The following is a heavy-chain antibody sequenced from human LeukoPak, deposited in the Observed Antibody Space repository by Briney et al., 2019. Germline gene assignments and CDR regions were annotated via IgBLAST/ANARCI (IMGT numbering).Heavy chain of an antibody. CDR2: IYYSGST. V-gene: IGHV4-39*07. J-gene: IGHJ6*03. CDR3: ARVNYYYYYMDV. Sequence: KPSETLSLTCTVSGDSISSSSYYWGWIRQPPGKGLEWIGSIYYSGSTYYNPSLKSRVTISVDTSKNQFSLKLSSVTAADTAVYYCARVNYYYYYMDVWGKGTTVTISS. CDR1: GDSISSSSYY.